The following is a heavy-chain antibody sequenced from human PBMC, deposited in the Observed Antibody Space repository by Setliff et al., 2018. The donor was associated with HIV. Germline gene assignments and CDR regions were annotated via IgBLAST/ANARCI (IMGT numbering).Heavy chain of an antibody. CDR3: ATIGGSYKFDY. CDR1: GASSSSQSYY. D-gene: IGHD1-26*01. CDR2: IFHDGST. J-gene: IGHJ4*02. V-gene: IGHV4-39*01. Sequence: PSETLSLTCTVSGASSSSQSYYWGWIRQSPGKGLEWVGNIFHDGSTQYNPSLNGRVSISVDTSKNRLSLRLSSVTAADTAVYYCATIGGSYKFDYWGQGTLVTVSS.